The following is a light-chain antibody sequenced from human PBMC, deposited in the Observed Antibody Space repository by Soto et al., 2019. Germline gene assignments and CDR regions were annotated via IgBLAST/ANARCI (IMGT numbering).Light chain of an antibody. CDR1: QSVSSY. J-gene: IGKJ5*01. CDR2: DAS. CDR3: QQRSNWPT. Sequence: EIVLTQSPATLSLSPGERATLSCRASQSVSSYLAWYQQKPGQAPRLLIYDASNRATGIPARFSGSGSGTDFTLTISSLEPEDFAVYYCQQRSNWPTFGQGTDWRL. V-gene: IGKV3-11*01.